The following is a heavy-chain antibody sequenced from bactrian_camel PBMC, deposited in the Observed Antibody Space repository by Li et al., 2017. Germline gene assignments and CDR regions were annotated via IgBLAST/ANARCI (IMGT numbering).Heavy chain of an antibody. V-gene: IGHV3S53*01. Sequence: HVQLVESGGGSVQAGGSLRLSCAGSDSEYIARSYCMGWFRRAPGKEREGVATIDIDGTTSYADSVQGRFTISKDNANNIPYLQMDSLQPEDTAMYYCAADSDLDAVGLLGGPPQFLGWGTQVTVS. CDR2: IDIDGTT. D-gene: IGHD4*01. CDR1: DSEYIARSYC. J-gene: IGHJ4*01.